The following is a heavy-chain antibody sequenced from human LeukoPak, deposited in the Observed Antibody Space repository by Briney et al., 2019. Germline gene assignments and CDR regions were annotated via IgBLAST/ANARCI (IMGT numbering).Heavy chain of an antibody. Sequence: GGSLRLSCAASGFTFSSYAMSWVRQAPGKGLEWVSAISGSGGSTYYADSVKGRFTISRDNSKNTLYLQMNSLRAEDTAVYYCAKDRGVYQPPQGAFDIWGQGTMVAVSS. CDR2: ISGSGGST. CDR3: AKDRGVYQPPQGAFDI. J-gene: IGHJ3*02. CDR1: GFTFSSYA. D-gene: IGHD2-2*01. V-gene: IGHV3-23*01.